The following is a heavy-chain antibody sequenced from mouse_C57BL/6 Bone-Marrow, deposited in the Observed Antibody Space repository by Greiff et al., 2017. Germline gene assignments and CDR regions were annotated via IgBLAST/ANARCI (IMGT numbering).Heavy chain of an antibody. Sequence: VQLQQSDAELVKPGASVKISCKVSGYTFTDHTIHWMKQRPEQGLEWIGYIYPRDGSTKYNEKFKGKATLTADKSSTTAYMQTKRLTSEASAVYFCARRVYGSSDYFDYWGQGTSLTVSS. CDR3: ARRVYGSSDYFDY. J-gene: IGHJ2*03. CDR2: IYPRDGST. D-gene: IGHD1-1*01. V-gene: IGHV1-78*01. CDR1: GYTFTDHT.